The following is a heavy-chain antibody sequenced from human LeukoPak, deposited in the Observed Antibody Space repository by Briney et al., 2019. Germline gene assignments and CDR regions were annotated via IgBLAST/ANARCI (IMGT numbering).Heavy chain of an antibody. CDR3: AKRGVVIRVILVGFHKEAYYFDS. J-gene: IGHJ4*02. CDR2: ISGSGGGT. CDR1: GITLSNYG. V-gene: IGHV3-23*01. Sequence: PGGSLRLSCAVSGITLSNYGMSWVRQAPGKGLEWVAGISGSGGGTNYADSVKGRFTISRDNNKNTLYLQMNSLRAEDTAEYFCAKRGVVIRVILVGFHKEAYYFDSWGQGALVTVSS. D-gene: IGHD3-22*01.